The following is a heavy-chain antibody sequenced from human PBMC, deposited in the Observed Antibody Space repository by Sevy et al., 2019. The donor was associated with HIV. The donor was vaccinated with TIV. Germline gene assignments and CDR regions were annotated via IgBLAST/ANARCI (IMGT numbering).Heavy chain of an antibody. CDR3: ASQSRDTAMVPPDS. Sequence: GESLKISCKGSGYSFTSYWIGWVRQMPGKGLEWMGIIYPGDSDTRYSPSFQGQVTISADKSISTAYLQSSSLNASDTAMYYCASQSRDTAMVPPDSWGQGTLVTVSS. D-gene: IGHD5-18*01. CDR2: IYPGDSDT. J-gene: IGHJ4*02. V-gene: IGHV5-51*01. CDR1: GYSFTSYW.